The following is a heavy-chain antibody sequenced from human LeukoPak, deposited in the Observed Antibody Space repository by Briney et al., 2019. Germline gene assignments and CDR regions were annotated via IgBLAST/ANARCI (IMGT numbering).Heavy chain of an antibody. Sequence: SETLSLTCAVYGGSFSGYYWSWIRQPPGKGLEWIGEINHSGSTNYNPSPKSRVTISVDTSKNQFSLKLSSVTAADTAVYYCARGQVTIFGVVIIEGYYFDYWGQGTLVTVSS. CDR1: GGSFSGYY. J-gene: IGHJ4*02. CDR2: INHSGST. CDR3: ARGQVTIFGVVIIEGYYFDY. D-gene: IGHD3-3*01. V-gene: IGHV4-34*01.